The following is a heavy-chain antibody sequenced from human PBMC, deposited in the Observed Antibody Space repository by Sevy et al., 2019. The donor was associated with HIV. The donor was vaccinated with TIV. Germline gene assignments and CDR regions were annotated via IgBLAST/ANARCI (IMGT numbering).Heavy chain of an antibody. J-gene: IGHJ4*02. D-gene: IGHD6-13*01. V-gene: IGHV3-72*01. CDR2: TRNKADSYTT. Sequence: GGSLRLSCAASGFNFSDHYMEWVRQAPGKGLEWVGRTRNKADSYTTEYAAFVKGRFTIPRDDSKNSLYLQLNSLKTEDTAVYYCATHAGIAAAGRVFDYWGQGSLVTVSS. CDR1: GFNFSDHY. CDR3: ATHAGIAAAGRVFDY.